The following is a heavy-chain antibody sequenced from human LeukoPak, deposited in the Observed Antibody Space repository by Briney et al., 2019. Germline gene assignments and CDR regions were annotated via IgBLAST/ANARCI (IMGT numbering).Heavy chain of an antibody. CDR3: ASSLSSGWGPVDDY. V-gene: IGHV3-48*03. J-gene: IGHJ4*02. CDR1: GITFSNYE. D-gene: IGHD6-19*01. CDR2: INPGGSNR. Sequence: GGSLRLSCAASGITFSNYEMNWVRQAPGKGLEWVSYINPGGSNRFYAGSVRGRFTISRDDAKKSVYLQMNSLRAEDMAVYYCASSLSSGWGPVDDYWGQGIMVTVSS.